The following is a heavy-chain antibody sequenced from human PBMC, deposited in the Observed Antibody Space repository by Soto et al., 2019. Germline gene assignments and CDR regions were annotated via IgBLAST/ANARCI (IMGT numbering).Heavy chain of an antibody. Sequence: ASVKVSCKAFGYSFTNYAIHWVRRAPGQSLEWLGIVNVGNGDTRYSQHFQDRVTLTRDISASTAYMELSSLRSEDTALYYCARGITLPTPLDYWGQGTLVTVSS. CDR3: ARGITLPTPLDY. D-gene: IGHD1-20*01. CDR1: GYSFTNYA. J-gene: IGHJ4*02. CDR2: VNVGNGDT. V-gene: IGHV1-3*01.